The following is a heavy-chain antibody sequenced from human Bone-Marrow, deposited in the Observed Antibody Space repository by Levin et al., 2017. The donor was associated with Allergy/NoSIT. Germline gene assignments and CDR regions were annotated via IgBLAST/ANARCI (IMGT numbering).Heavy chain of an antibody. Sequence: SETLSLTCTVSGGSISSNYWSWIRQPPGRGLEFIGYIHYTGSTNYNPSLESRVTISVDTSKNQFLLKLNSVTAADTAVYYCARARQSSVDYFDYWGQGTLVTVSS. CDR3: ARARQSSVDYFDY. V-gene: IGHV4-59*01. CDR1: GGSISSNY. D-gene: IGHD5/OR15-5a*01. CDR2: IHYTGST. J-gene: IGHJ4*02.